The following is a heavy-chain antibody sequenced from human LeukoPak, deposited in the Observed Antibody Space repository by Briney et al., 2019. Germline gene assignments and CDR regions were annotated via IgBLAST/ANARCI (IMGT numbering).Heavy chain of an antibody. V-gene: IGHV3-30*04. CDR2: ISYDGSNK. Sequence: GGSLRLSCAASGFTFSSYTIHWVRQAPGKGLEWVAVISYDGSNKYYADSVKGRFTISRDNSKNTLYLQMNSLRAEDTAVYYCARDEWELGYFDYWGQGTLVTVSS. D-gene: IGHD1-26*01. CDR1: GFTFSSYT. J-gene: IGHJ4*02. CDR3: ARDEWELGYFDY.